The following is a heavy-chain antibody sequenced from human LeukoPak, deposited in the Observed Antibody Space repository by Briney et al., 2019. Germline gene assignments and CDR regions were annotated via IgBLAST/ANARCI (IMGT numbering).Heavy chain of an antibody. D-gene: IGHD3-3*01. CDR1: GGSISSYY. Sequence: SETLSLTCTVSGGSISSYYWSWIRQPPGKGLEWIGEINHSGSTNHNPSLKSRVTISVDTSKNQSSLKLSSVTAADTAVYYCARGVEYDYWGQGTLVTVSS. CDR3: ARGVEYDY. CDR2: INHSGST. V-gene: IGHV4-34*01. J-gene: IGHJ4*02.